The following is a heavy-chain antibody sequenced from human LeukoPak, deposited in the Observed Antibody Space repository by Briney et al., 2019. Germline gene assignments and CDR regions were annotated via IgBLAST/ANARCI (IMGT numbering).Heavy chain of an antibody. V-gene: IGHV3-23*01. D-gene: IGHD5-24*01. CDR1: GFTFSSYA. CDR2: ISGSGGST. CDR3: AKDGVYGGRDGYKRATDFDY. Sequence: HTGGSLRLSCAASGFTFSSYAMSWVRQAPGKGLEWVSAISGSGGSTYYADSVKGRFTISRDNSKNTLYLQMNSLRAEDTAVYYCAKDGVYGGRDGYKRATDFDYWGQGTLVTVSS. J-gene: IGHJ4*02.